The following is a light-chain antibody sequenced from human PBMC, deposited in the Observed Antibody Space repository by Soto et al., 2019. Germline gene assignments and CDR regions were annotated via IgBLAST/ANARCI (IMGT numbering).Light chain of an antibody. V-gene: IGKV3-20*01. Sequence: ENVLTQSPGTLSLSPGARATLSCRASQSVGSAWLAWYQQKPGQAPRLLLYSTSTRATGIPDRFSGSGSGTDFTLTISRLEPEDFAVYYCQQYGSPLWTFGQGTKVEVK. CDR3: QQYGSPLWT. J-gene: IGKJ1*01. CDR2: STS. CDR1: QSVGSAW.